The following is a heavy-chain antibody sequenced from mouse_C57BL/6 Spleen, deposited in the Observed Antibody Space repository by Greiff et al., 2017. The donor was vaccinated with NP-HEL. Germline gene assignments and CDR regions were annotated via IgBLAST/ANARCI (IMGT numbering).Heavy chain of an antibody. V-gene: IGHV3-6*01. J-gene: IGHJ2*01. Sequence: EVQLQESGPGLVKPSQSLSLTCSVTGYSITSGYYWNWIRQFPGNKLEWMGYISYDGSNNYNPSLKNRISITRDTSKNQFFLKLNSVTTEDTATYYCALITTVVDDYFDYWGQGTTLTVSS. CDR2: ISYDGSN. D-gene: IGHD1-1*01. CDR1: GYSITSGYY. CDR3: ALITTVVDDYFDY.